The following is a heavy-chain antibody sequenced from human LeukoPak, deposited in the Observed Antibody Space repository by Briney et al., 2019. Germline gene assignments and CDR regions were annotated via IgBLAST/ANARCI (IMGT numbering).Heavy chain of an antibody. CDR3: ARPAYRGSYYDAFDI. D-gene: IGHD1-26*01. J-gene: IGHJ3*02. CDR2: IYYSGST. Sequence: SETLSLTCTVSGGSISSSSYYWGWIRQPPGKGLEWIGSIYYSGSTYYNPPLKSRVTISVDTSKNKFSLKLNSVTAADTAVYYCARPAYRGSYYDAFDIWGQGTMVTVSS. V-gene: IGHV4-39*01. CDR1: GGSISSSSYY.